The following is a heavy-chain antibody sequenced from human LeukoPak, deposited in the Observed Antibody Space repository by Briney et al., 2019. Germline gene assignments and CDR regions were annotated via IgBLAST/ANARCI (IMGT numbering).Heavy chain of an antibody. CDR1: EFNFYAYW. J-gene: IGHJ4*02. V-gene: IGHV3-7*01. D-gene: IGHD2-15*01. CDR3: ARDGGGGEFDY. Sequence: GGSLSLSCVASEFNFYAYWMTWVRQAPGRGLEGVANIKEDGSEKYYVDSVKGRFTISRDNAKNSLYLQMNSLRAEDTAVYFCARDGGGGEFDYWGQGTLVTVSS. CDR2: IKEDGSEK.